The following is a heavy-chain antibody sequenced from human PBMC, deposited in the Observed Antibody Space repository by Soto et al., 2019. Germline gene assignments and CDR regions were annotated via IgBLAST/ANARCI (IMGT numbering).Heavy chain of an antibody. V-gene: IGHV1-18*01. CDR2: ISAYNGNS. Sequence: QVQLVQSGAEVKKPGASVKVSCKASDSSFTNFGFSWVRQAPGQGLEWVGWISAYNGNSNYAQKIQGRVTLTTDTSTSTAYMELRSLRSDDTAVYYCARVSHSFSAGDWGQGTLVTVSS. J-gene: IGHJ4*02. CDR3: ARVSHSFSAGD. CDR1: DSSFTNFG. D-gene: IGHD5-18*01.